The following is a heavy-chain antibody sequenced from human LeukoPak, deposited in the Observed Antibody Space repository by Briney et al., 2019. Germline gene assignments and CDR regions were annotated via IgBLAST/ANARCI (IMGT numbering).Heavy chain of an antibody. V-gene: IGHV4-61*02. CDR1: GGSISSGSYY. J-gene: IGHJ4*02. CDR2: IYTSGST. D-gene: IGHD5-18*01. CDR3: ARDLYSYGCGGPYY. Sequence: PSQTLSLTCTVSGGSISSGSYYWSWIRQPAGKGLEWIGRIYTSGSTNYNPSLKSRVTISVDTSKNQFSLKLSSVTAADTAVYYCARDLYSYGCGGPYYWGQGTLVTVSS.